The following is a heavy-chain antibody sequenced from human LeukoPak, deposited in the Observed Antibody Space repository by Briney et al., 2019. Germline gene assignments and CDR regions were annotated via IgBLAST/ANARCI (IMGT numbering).Heavy chain of an antibody. CDR3: ARDHDILTGYYIDY. D-gene: IGHD3-9*01. CDR1: GFTVSSNY. CDR2: IYSGGST. V-gene: IGHV3-66*01. Sequence: GGSLRLSCAASGFTVSSNYMSWVRQAPGKGLEWVSVIYSGGSTYYADSVKGRFTISRDNSKNTLYLQMNSLRAEDTAVYYCARDHDILTGYYIDYWGQGTLVTVSS. J-gene: IGHJ4*02.